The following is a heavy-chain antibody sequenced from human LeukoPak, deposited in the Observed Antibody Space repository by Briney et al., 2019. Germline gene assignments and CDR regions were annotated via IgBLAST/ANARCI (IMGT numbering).Heavy chain of an antibody. CDR2: ISYDGSNK. D-gene: IGHD6-6*01. CDR3: ARDQYSSSPYYYYGMDV. J-gene: IGHJ6*02. V-gene: IGHV3-30-3*01. Sequence: GGSLRLSCAASGFTFSSYAMHWVRQAPGKGLEWVAVISYDGSNKYYADSVKGRFTISRDNSKSTLYLQMNSLRAEDTAVYYCARDQYSSSPYYYYGMDVWGQGTTVTVSS. CDR1: GFTFSSYA.